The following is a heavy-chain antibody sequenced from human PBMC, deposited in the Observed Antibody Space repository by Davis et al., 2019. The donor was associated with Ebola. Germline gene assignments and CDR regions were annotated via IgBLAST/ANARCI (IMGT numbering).Heavy chain of an antibody. CDR1: GGSFSGYY. Sequence: MPSETLSLTCAVYGGSFSGYYWSWIRQPPGKGLEWIGEINHSGNTNYNPSLKSRVTISVDTSKNQFSLKLSSVTAADTAVYYCARTTRASGWFLDYWGQGALVTVSS. V-gene: IGHV4-34*01. CDR3: ARTTRASGWFLDY. CDR2: INHSGNT. D-gene: IGHD6-19*01. J-gene: IGHJ4*02.